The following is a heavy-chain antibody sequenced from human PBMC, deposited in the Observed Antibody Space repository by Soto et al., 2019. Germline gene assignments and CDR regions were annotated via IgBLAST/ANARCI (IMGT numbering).Heavy chain of an antibody. Sequence: AASVKVSCKASGGTFSSYAISWVRQAPGQGLEWMGGIIPIFGTANYAQKFQGRVTITADKSTSTAYMELSSLRSEDTAVYYCARGYYYDSSGYYRFDYWGQGTLVTVSS. CDR1: GGTFSSYA. V-gene: IGHV1-69*06. J-gene: IGHJ4*02. CDR3: ARGYYYDSSGYYRFDY. D-gene: IGHD3-22*01. CDR2: IIPIFGTA.